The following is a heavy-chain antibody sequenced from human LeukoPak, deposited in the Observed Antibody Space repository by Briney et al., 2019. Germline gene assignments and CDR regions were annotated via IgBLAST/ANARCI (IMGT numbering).Heavy chain of an antibody. CDR1: GYTFTGYY. Sequence: ASVKVSCKASGYTFTGYYMHWVRQAPGQGLEWMGWINPNSGGTNYAQKFQGRVTMTRDTSISTAYMELSRLRSDDTAVYYCARVINRSSSWSQGGYYYYMDVWGKGTTVTVSS. CDR2: INPNSGGT. CDR3: ARVINRSSSWSQGGYYYYMDV. D-gene: IGHD6-13*01. V-gene: IGHV1-2*02. J-gene: IGHJ6*03.